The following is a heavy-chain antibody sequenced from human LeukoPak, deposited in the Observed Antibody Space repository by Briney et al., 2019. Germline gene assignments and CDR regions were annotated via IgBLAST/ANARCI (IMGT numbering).Heavy chain of an antibody. CDR1: GGSISSYY. CDR2: IYYSGST. CDR3: ARVGGGYFDWFTDYYGMDV. D-gene: IGHD3-9*01. Sequence: SETLSLTCTVSGGSISSYYWSWIRQPPGKGLEWIGYIYYSGSTNYNPSLKSRVTISVDTSKNQFSLKLSSVTAADTAVYYCARVGGGYFDWFTDYYGMDVWGQGTTVTVSS. J-gene: IGHJ6*02. V-gene: IGHV4-59*01.